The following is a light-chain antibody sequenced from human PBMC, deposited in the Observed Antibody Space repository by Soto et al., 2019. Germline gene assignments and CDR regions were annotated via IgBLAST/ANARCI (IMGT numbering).Light chain of an antibody. CDR3: QHSYSTPHT. Sequence: DIQMTQSPSSLSASVGDRVTITCRASQSISSYLNWYQQKPGKAPKLLIYAASSLQSGVPSRFSGSGSGTDFTLTISSLQPEAFATSYCQHSYSTPHTFGQGTKVDIK. CDR2: AAS. V-gene: IGKV1-39*01. CDR1: QSISSY. J-gene: IGKJ2*01.